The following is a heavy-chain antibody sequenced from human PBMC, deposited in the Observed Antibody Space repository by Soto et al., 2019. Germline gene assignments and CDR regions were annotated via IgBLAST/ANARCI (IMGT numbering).Heavy chain of an antibody. V-gene: IGHV1-18*01. D-gene: IGHD5-18*01. CDR1: GYTFNTYS. CDR2: ISGYNGDT. J-gene: IGHJ4*02. Sequence: RDSVKVSCKASGYTFNTYSISWVRQAPGQGLEWMGWISGYNGDTHYAQKFQGRVTMTTDTSTSTAYMELKSLRSDDTAMYYCARENVLSYVDTAMVDYFDYWGQGTLVTVSS. CDR3: ARENVLSYVDTAMVDYFDY.